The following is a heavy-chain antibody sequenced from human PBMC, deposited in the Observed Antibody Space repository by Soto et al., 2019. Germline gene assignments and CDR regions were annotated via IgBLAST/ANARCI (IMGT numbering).Heavy chain of an antibody. CDR1: GGTFSSYA. J-gene: IGHJ4*02. V-gene: IGHV1-69*13. CDR2: IIPIFGTA. D-gene: IGHD3-16*02. Sequence: SVKVSCKASGGTFSSYAISWVRQAPGQGLEWMGGIIPIFGTANYAQKFQGRVTITADEXTSTAYMELSSLRSEDTAVYYCAXLTDXDYVWGSDRPDLFDYWGQGTLVTVSS. CDR3: AXLTDXDYVWGSDRPDLFDY.